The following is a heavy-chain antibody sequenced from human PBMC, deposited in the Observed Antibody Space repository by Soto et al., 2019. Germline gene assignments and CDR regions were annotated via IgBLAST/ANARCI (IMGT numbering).Heavy chain of an antibody. D-gene: IGHD5-12*01. J-gene: IGHJ4*02. CDR1: GFTFSSYA. V-gene: IGHV3-64*01. CDR2: ISSNGGST. CDR3: ARGGRGYEFDY. Sequence: EVQLVESGGGLVQPGGSLRLSCAASGFTFSSYAMHWVRQAPGKGLEYVSAISSNGGSTDYANSVKGRFTISRDNSKNTLDRQMGSLRAEDMAVYYCARGGRGYEFDYWGQGTLVTVSS.